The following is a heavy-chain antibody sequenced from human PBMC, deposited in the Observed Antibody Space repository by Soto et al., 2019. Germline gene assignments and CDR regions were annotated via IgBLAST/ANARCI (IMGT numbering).Heavy chain of an antibody. CDR2: IWYDGSNK. Sequence: QVQLVESGGGVVQPGRSLRLSCAASGFTFSSYGMHWVRQAPGKGLEWVAVIWYDGSNKYYADSVKGRFTISRDNSKNTLYVQMNSLRAEDTAVYYCARDQSGSGSYMGYWGQGTLVTVSS. V-gene: IGHV3-33*01. D-gene: IGHD3-10*01. CDR1: GFTFSSYG. CDR3: ARDQSGSGSYMGY. J-gene: IGHJ4*02.